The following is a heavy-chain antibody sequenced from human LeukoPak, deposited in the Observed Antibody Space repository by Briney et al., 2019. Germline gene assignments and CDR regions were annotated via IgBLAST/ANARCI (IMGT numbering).Heavy chain of an antibody. V-gene: IGHV1-24*01. D-gene: IGHD2-2*01. J-gene: IGHJ5*02. CDR3: ATDYSLYCSSTSCYFS. CDR1: GYTLTELS. CDR2: FDPEDGET. Sequence: ASVKVSCKVSGYTLTELSMHWVRQAPGKGREWMGGFDPEDGETIYAQKFQGRVTMTEDTSTETAYMELSSLRSEDTAVYYCATDYSLYCSSTSCYFSWGQGTLVTVSS.